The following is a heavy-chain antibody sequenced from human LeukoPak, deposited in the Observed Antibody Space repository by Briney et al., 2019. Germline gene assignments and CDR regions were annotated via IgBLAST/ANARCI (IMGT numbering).Heavy chain of an antibody. V-gene: IGHV3-73*01. D-gene: IGHD4-17*01. Sequence: GGSLRLSCAASGFTFSGSDMHWVRQASEKGLEWVGRIRSKADSYATEYAASVKGRFTISRDDSKNTAYLQMNSLKTEDTAVYYCTRLREDYGDFDYWSQGTLVTVSS. J-gene: IGHJ4*02. CDR2: IRSKADSYAT. CDR3: TRLREDYGDFDY. CDR1: GFTFSGSD.